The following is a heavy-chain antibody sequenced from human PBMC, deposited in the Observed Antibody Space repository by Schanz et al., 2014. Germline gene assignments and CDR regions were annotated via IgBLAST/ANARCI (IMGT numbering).Heavy chain of an antibody. J-gene: IGHJ4*02. Sequence: EVQLVESGGGLVQPGGSLRLSCVASGFMFSSYGMHWVRQAPGKGLEWVSYIGSSSSRIDHADSVKGRFTISRDNAKNSLYLQMNSLRAEDTAVYHCVSSGSYSSYAFWGQGTLVTVSS. CDR2: IGSSSSRI. V-gene: IGHV3-48*01. CDR1: GFMFSSYG. D-gene: IGHD3-10*01. CDR3: VSSGSYSSYAF.